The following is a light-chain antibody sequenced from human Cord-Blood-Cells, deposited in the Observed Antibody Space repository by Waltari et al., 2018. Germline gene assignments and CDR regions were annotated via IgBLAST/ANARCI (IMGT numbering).Light chain of an antibody. CDR1: SGSIASNS. V-gene: IGLV6-57*01. CDR3: QSYDSSNVV. CDR2: EDN. Sequence: NFMLTQPHSVSESPGKTVTISCTRSSGSIASNSVQWYQQRPGSSPNTVIYEDNQRPSGVPDRFSGSIDSSSNSASLTISGLKTEDEADYYCQSYDSSNVVFGGGTKLTVL. J-gene: IGLJ2*01.